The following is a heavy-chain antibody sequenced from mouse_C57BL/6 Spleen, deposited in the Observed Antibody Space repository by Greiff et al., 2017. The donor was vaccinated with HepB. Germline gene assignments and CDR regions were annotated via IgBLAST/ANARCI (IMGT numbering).Heavy chain of an antibody. CDR2: ISDGGSYT. D-gene: IGHD2-4*01. CDR3: ARDEDYDPFAY. J-gene: IGHJ3*01. V-gene: IGHV5-4*01. Sequence: EVQVVESGGGLVKPGGSLKLSCAASGFTFSSYAMSWVRQTPEKRLEWVATISDGGSYTYYPDNVKGRFTISRDNAKNNLYLQMSHLKSEDTAMYYCARDEDYDPFAYWGQGTLVTVSA. CDR1: GFTFSSYA.